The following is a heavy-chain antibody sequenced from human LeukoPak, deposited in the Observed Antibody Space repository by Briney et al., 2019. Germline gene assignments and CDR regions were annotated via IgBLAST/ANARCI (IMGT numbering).Heavy chain of an antibody. CDR2: IFSNGDT. CDR1: EFTVSRNY. J-gene: IGHJ4*02. CDR3: TRDQMNY. D-gene: IGHD5-24*01. Sequence: GGSLRPSCTASEFTVSRNYMLWVRQAPGKGLEWVSLIFSNGDTHYADSVKGRFTISRDTSKNTVSLQMNSLRVEDTAMYYCTRDQMNYWGQGTLVTVSS. V-gene: IGHV3-53*01.